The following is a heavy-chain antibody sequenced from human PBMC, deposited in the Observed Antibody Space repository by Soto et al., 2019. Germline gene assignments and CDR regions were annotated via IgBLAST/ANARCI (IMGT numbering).Heavy chain of an antibody. V-gene: IGHV1-46*01. CDR3: AEGSRQYKLLSGDYYYGMDV. Sequence: ASVKVSCKASGYTFTSYYMHWVRQAPGQGLEWMGIINPSGGSTSYAQKFQGRVTMTRDTSTSTVYMELSSLRSEDTAVYYCAEGSRQYKLLSGDYYYGMDVWGQGTTVTVSS. CDR2: INPSGGST. D-gene: IGHD2-2*01. J-gene: IGHJ6*02. CDR1: GYTFTSYY.